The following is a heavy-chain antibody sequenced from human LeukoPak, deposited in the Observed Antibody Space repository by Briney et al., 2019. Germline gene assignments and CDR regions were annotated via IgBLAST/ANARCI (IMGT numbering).Heavy chain of an antibody. CDR3: AHSEDPYSTDTIYYGVFHS. CDR1: GFSLTTSGVG. J-gene: IGHJ4*02. Sequence: SGPTLVNPTQTLTLTCAFSGFSLTTSGVGVGWIRQPPGEALEWLTLLYWNGDERYSPSLKSRLTITKDTSKNQVVLTMSNMDPVDTGTYYCAHSEDPYSTDTIYYGVFHSWGQGSLVTVSS. CDR2: LYWNGDE. V-gene: IGHV2-5*01. D-gene: IGHD2-2*01.